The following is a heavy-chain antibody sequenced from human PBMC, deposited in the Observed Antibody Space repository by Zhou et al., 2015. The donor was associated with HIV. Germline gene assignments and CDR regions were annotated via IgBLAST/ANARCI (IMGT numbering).Heavy chain of an antibody. V-gene: IGHV3-33*06. CDR3: AKALLAANYYYYGMDV. J-gene: IGHJ6*02. CDR2: IWYDGSNK. CDR1: GFTFSSYG. Sequence: QVQLVESGGGVVQPGRSLRLSCAASGFTFSSYGMHWVRQAPGKGLEWVAVIWYDGSNKYYADSVKGRFTISRDNSKNTLYLQMNSLRADNTAVYYCAKALLAANYYYYGMDVWGQGTTVTVSS. D-gene: IGHD5-24*01.